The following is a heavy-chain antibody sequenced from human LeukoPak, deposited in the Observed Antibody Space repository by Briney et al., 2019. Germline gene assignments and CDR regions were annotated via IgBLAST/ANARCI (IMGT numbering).Heavy chain of an antibody. Sequence: PGGSLRLSCAASGFTFSSYGMHWVRQAPGKGLEWVAFIRYDGSNKYYADSVKGRFTISRDNSKNTLYLQMNSLRAEDTAVYYCTRDEYYYDSSGPKGAFDIWGQGTMVTVSS. D-gene: IGHD3-22*01. CDR3: TRDEYYYDSSGPKGAFDI. V-gene: IGHV3-30*02. CDR2: IRYDGSNK. CDR1: GFTFSSYG. J-gene: IGHJ3*02.